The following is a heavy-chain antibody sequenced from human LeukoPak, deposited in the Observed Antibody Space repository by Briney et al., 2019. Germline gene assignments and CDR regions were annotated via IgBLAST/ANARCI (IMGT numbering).Heavy chain of an antibody. J-gene: IGHJ4*02. D-gene: IGHD2-2*01. CDR1: GFTFSSYG. Sequence: GGSLRLSCAASGFTFSSYGMHWVRQAPGKGLEWVAFIRYDGSNKYYADSVKGRFTISRDNSKNTLYLQMNSLRAEDTAVYYCAKDSKVVPAASNIDYWGQGTLVTVSS. CDR3: AKDSKVVPAASNIDY. V-gene: IGHV3-30*02. CDR2: IRYDGSNK.